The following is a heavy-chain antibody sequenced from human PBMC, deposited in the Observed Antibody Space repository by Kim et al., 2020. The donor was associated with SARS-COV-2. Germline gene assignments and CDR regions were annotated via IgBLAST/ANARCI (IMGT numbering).Heavy chain of an antibody. Sequence: SVKVSCKASGGTFSSYAISWVRQAPGQGLEWMGRIIPILGIANYAQKFQGRVTITADKSTSTAYMELSSLRSEDTAVDYCAREIEIVVVPAATFDYWGQ. CDR2: IIPILGIA. CDR1: GGTFSSYA. D-gene: IGHD2-2*01. V-gene: IGHV1-69*04. J-gene: IGHJ4*02. CDR3: AREIEIVVVPAATFDY.